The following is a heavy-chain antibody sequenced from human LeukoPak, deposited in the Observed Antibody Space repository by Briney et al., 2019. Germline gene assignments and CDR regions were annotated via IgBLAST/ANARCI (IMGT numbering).Heavy chain of an antibody. CDR2: INHSGST. V-gene: IGHV4-34*01. CDR3: ARDLRPRHCTTNCYTFDY. J-gene: IGHJ4*02. Sequence: PSETLSLTCAVYGGSFSGYYWSWIRQPPGKGLEWIGEINHSGSTNYNPPLKSRVTISVDTSKNQFFLKLSSVTAADTAVYYCARDLRPRHCTTNCYTFDYWGQGTLVTVSS. CDR1: GGSFSGYY. D-gene: IGHD2-8*01.